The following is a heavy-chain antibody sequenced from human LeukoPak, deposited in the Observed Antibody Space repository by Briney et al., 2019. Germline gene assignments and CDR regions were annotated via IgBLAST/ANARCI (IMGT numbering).Heavy chain of an antibody. Sequence: SETLSLTCTVSGDSISSGAYYWSWIRQPPGKGLEWIGYIYYSGSTNYNASLKSRVTMSVDTSKNQFSLKLNSVTAADTAVYYCAREEWFDPWGQGTLVTVSS. CDR1: GDSISSGAYY. J-gene: IGHJ5*02. V-gene: IGHV4-30-4*01. CDR3: AREEWFDP. CDR2: IYYSGST.